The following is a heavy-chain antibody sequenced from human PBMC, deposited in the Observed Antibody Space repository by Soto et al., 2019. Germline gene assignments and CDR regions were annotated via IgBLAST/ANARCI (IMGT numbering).Heavy chain of an antibody. D-gene: IGHD2-15*01. Sequence: QVQLQESGPGLVKPSQTLSLTCTVSGGSISSGGYYWSWIRQHPGKGLEWIGYIYYSGSTYYNPSLQSRGTISVDTSKNQFSLKLSSVTAADTAVYYCARGDCSGGSCYSPNDYWGPGTLGTVSS. V-gene: IGHV4-31*03. J-gene: IGHJ4*02. CDR3: ARGDCSGGSCYSPNDY. CDR2: IYYSGST. CDR1: GGSISSGGYY.